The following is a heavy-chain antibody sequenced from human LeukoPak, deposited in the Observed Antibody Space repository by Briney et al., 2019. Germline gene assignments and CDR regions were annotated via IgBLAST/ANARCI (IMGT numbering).Heavy chain of an antibody. CDR3: ARTYCGGDCYLNDAFDI. J-gene: IGHJ3*02. CDR2: INPNSGGT. V-gene: IGHV1-2*02. Sequence: ASVKVSCKASGYTFTGYYMHWVRQAPGQGLEWMGWINPNSGGTNYAQKFQGRVTMTRDTSISTAYMELSRLRSDDTAVYYCARTYCGGDCYLNDAFDIWGQGTMVTVSS. CDR1: GYTFTGYY. D-gene: IGHD2-21*01.